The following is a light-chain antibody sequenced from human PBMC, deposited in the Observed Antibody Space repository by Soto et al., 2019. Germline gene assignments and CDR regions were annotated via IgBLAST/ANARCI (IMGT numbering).Light chain of an antibody. Sequence: DIVMTQSPDSLAVSLGERATINCKSSQSVLYSSNNKNYLAWYQHKPGQPPKLLIYWASTRESGVTDRFSGSGSGTDFTLTISSLQAEDVAVYHCQQYYSITRTFGEGTKVEI. V-gene: IGKV4-1*01. J-gene: IGKJ4*01. CDR2: WAS. CDR1: QSVLYSSNNKNY. CDR3: QQYYSITRT.